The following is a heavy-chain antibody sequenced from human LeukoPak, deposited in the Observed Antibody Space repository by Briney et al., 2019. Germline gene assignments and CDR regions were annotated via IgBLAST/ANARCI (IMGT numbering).Heavy chain of an antibody. CDR1: GGSFSGYY. Sequence: SETLSLTCAVYGGSFSGYYWSWIRQPPGKGLEWIGEINHSGSTNYNPSLKSRVTISVDTSKNQFSLKLSPVTAADTAVYYCARGDWRYYFDYWGQGTLVTVSS. D-gene: IGHD3/OR15-3a*01. CDR3: ARGDWRYYFDY. V-gene: IGHV4-34*01. J-gene: IGHJ4*02. CDR2: INHSGST.